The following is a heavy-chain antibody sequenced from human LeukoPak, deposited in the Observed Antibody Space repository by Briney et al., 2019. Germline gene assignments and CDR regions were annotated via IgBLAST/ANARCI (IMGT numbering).Heavy chain of an antibody. CDR2: VFYSGRT. J-gene: IGHJ3*02. D-gene: IGHD3-22*01. V-gene: IGHV4-39*01. Sequence: SETLSLTCTVSGGSIPTKNFYWGWIRQPPGKGLEWIGSVFYSGRTYYNPSLKSRVTIFVDPSKNQFSLNLRSVTAADTAVYYCARPFGYYDSSGYGAFDIWGQGTMVTVSS. CDR3: ARPFGYYDSSGYGAFDI. CDR1: GGSIPTKNFY.